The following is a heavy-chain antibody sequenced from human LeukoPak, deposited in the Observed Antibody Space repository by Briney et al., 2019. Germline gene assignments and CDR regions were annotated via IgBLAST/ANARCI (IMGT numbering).Heavy chain of an antibody. Sequence: GASVKVSCKASGYTFTSYGISWVRPAPGQGLEWMGGISAYNGNTNYAQKLQGRVTMTTDTSTSTAYMELRSLRSDDTAVYYCARLGYCSSTSCYREYYISWFDPWGQGTLVTVSS. V-gene: IGHV1-18*01. J-gene: IGHJ5*02. CDR1: GYTFTSYG. CDR3: ARLGYCSSTSCYREYYISWFDP. D-gene: IGHD2-2*02. CDR2: ISAYNGNT.